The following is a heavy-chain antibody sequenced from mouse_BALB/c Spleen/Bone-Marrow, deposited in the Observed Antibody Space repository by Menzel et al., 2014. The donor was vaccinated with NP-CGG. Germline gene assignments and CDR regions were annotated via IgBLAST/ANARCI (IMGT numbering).Heavy chain of an antibody. J-gene: IGHJ1*01. CDR2: IYPGSGNT. Sequence: QVHVKQSGPELVEPGASVKISCKASGYTFTDYYINWVKQKPGQGLEWIGWIYPGSGNTKFNERFKGKATLTVDTSSSTAYMQLSSLTSEDTAVYFCARILYWYFDVWGAGTTVTVSS. V-gene: IGHV1-84*02. CDR1: GYTFTDYY. CDR3: ARILYWYFDV.